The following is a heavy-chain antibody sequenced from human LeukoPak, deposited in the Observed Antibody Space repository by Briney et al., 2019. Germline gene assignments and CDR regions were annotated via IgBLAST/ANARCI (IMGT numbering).Heavy chain of an antibody. CDR3: ARGPDYGDRYYFDY. CDR1: GGPISSSSYY. CDR2: SCYSGST. D-gene: IGHD4-17*01. J-gene: IGHJ4*02. Sequence: SDTLSLICTVSGGPISSSSYYGGWIRQPRGKGLGWSGRSCYSGSTYYSPSLKSRVTIPVDTSKNQLSLKLSSVTAADTAVYYCARGPDYGDRYYFDYWGQGTLVTVSS. V-gene: IGHV4-39*01.